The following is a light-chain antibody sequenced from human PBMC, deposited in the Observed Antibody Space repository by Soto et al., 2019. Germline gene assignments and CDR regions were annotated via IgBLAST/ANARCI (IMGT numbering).Light chain of an antibody. CDR3: HQYGTSPTT. CDR2: TTS. Sequence: EIVLTHSPGTLSLSPCERATLSFSASQSVSSSYLAWYQRKPGHAPRLLIHTTSIRATDIPDRFSGSGSGTDFTLTISSLEHEDFVVYICHQYGTSPTTFGQGTRLEIK. V-gene: IGKV3-20*01. J-gene: IGKJ5*01. CDR1: QSVSSSY.